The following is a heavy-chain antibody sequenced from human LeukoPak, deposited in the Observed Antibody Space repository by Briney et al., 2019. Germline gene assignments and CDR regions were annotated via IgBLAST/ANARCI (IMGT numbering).Heavy chain of an antibody. J-gene: IGHJ6*03. CDR1: GYTFTGYY. CDR2: INPNSGGT. Sequence: ASVKVSCKASGYTFTGYYMHWVRQAPGQGLEWMGWINPNSGGTNYAQKFQGRVTMTRDTSISTAYMELSRLRSDDTAVYYCARAGLGYCSSTSCYAGYYYYHYMDVWGKGTTVTVSS. CDR3: ARAGLGYCSSTSCYAGYYYYHYMDV. D-gene: IGHD2-2*01. V-gene: IGHV1-2*02.